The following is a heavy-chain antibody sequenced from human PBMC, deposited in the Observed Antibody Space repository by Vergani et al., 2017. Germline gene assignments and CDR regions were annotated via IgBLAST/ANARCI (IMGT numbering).Heavy chain of an antibody. D-gene: IGHD2-2*02. CDR2: ICHTEDT. CDR1: GDSISSNNC. Sequence: QVQLQESGPGLVKPPGTLSLTCAVSGDSISSNNCWTWVRQPPGKGLEWIGEICHTEDTKYSPSLKRRVTVSVDESRNLFSLRLNSVTAADTAVYYCATFGYMRWVYYFDYWGQGSLVTVSS. J-gene: IGHJ4*02. V-gene: IGHV4-4*03. CDR3: ATFGYMRWVYYFDY.